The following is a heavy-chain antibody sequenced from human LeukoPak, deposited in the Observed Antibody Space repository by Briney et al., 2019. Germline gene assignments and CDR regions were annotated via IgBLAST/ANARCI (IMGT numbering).Heavy chain of an antibody. D-gene: IGHD3-22*01. Sequence: GGSLRLSCAASGFTFSSYGMHWVRQAPGKGLEWVAVIWYDGSNKYYADSVKGRFTISRDNSKNTLYLQMNSLRAEDTAVYYCAKDIGYDSRKYYFDYWGQGTLVTVSS. J-gene: IGHJ4*02. CDR3: AKDIGYDSRKYYFDY. CDR2: IWYDGSNK. V-gene: IGHV3-33*06. CDR1: GFTFSSYG.